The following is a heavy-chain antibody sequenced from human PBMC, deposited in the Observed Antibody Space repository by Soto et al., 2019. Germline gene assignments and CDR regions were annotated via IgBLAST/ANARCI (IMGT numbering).Heavy chain of an antibody. Sequence: GGSLRLSCAASGFTVSSNYMSWVRQAPGKGLEWVSVNSGDSTYYADSVKGRFTISRDNSKNTLYLQMNSLRAEDTAVYYCARDRNTLLGMDVWGQGTTVTVSS. V-gene: IGHV3-66*01. CDR2: NSGDST. CDR3: ARDRNTLLGMDV. J-gene: IGHJ6*02. CDR1: GFTVSSNY.